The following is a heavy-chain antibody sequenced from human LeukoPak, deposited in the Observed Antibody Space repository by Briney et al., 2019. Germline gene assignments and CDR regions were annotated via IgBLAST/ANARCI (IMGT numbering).Heavy chain of an antibody. CDR2: ISSSSTTI. CDR1: GFTFSSYS. CDR3: ARAAIAAARIYYYMDV. D-gene: IGHD6-13*01. V-gene: IGHV3-48*04. Sequence: PGGSLRLSCAASGFTFSSYSMNWVRQAPGKGLEWVSYISSSSTTIYYADSVKGRFTISRDNAKNSPYLQMNSLRAEDTAVYYCARAAIAAARIYYYMDVWGKGTTVTVSS. J-gene: IGHJ6*03.